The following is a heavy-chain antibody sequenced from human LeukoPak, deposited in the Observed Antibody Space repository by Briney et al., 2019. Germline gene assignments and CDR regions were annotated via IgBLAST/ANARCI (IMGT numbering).Heavy chain of an antibody. Sequence: PGGSLRLSCAASGFTFSGSAMHWVRQASGKGLECVGRIRSKANSYATAYAASVKGRFTISRDDSKNTAYLQMNSLKTEDTAVYYCTSRGGNFYFDYWGQGTLVTVSS. CDR2: IRSKANSYAT. CDR3: TSRGGNFYFDY. J-gene: IGHJ4*02. CDR1: GFTFSGSA. V-gene: IGHV3-73*01. D-gene: IGHD3-16*01.